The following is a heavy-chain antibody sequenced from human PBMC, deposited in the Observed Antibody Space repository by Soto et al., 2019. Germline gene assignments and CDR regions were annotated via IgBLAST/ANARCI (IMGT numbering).Heavy chain of an antibody. CDR1: GFTFSSYA. D-gene: IGHD6-19*01. CDR3: ARVAQWLPGAPFDY. CDR2: ISYDGSNK. J-gene: IGHJ4*02. Sequence: ESGGGVVQPGRSLRLSCAASGFTFSSYAMHWVRQAPGKGLEWVAVISYDGSNKYYADSVKGRFTISRDNSKNTLYLQMNSLRAEDTAVYYCARVAQWLPGAPFDYWGQGTLVTVSS. V-gene: IGHV3-30-3*01.